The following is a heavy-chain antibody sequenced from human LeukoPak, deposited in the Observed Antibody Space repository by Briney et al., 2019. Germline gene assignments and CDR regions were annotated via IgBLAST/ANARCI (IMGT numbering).Heavy chain of an antibody. CDR2: ISSSSSYI. J-gene: IGHJ5*02. CDR3: ARERTVVAAT. CDR1: GFTFSSYS. V-gene: IGHV3-21*01. Sequence: GGSLRLSCAASGFTFSSYSMNWVRQAPRKGLEWVSSISSSSSYIYYADSVKGRFTISRDNAKNSLYLQMNSLRAEDTAVYYCARERTVVAATWGQGTLVTVSS. D-gene: IGHD2-15*01.